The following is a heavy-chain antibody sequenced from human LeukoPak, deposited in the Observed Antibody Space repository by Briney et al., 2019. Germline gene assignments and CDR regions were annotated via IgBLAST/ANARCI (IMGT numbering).Heavy chain of an antibody. D-gene: IGHD2/OR15-2a*01. CDR3: ARFNSPSLSGNRFDP. Sequence: GESLKIPCQGSGYDFYGYWIGGVRPMSGNGLEWVGIIYPDDSKIIYSPSFEGQFTLSADKSISTAYLQWSSLKASDTAIYYCARFNSPSLSGNRFDPWGQGTLVTVSS. CDR2: IYPDDSKI. V-gene: IGHV5-51*01. CDR1: GYDFYGYW. J-gene: IGHJ5*02.